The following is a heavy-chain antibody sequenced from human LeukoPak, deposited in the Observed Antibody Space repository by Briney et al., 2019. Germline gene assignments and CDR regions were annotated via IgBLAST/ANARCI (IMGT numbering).Heavy chain of an antibody. D-gene: IGHD3-10*01. CDR1: GFYFGGHA. V-gene: IGHV3-48*01. CDR2: ITYGSDTI. J-gene: IGHJ4*02. Sequence: PGGSLRLSCVASGFYFGGHAMHWLRQAPGKGLEWVAYITYGSDTIFYADSVKGRFTVSRDNSKNTLYLQMNSLRAEDTAVYYCAKDRFGVFDYWGQGTLVTVSS. CDR3: AKDRFGVFDY.